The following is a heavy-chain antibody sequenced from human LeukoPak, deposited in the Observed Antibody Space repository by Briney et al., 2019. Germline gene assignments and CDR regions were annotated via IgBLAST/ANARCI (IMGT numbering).Heavy chain of an antibody. J-gene: IGHJ4*02. D-gene: IGHD3-22*01. CDR3: AREYYYDSSGSPWYFDY. CDR2: INPSGGST. V-gene: IGHV1-46*01. Sequence: ASVKASCKASGYTFTSYYMHWVRQAPGQGLEWMGIINPSGGSTSYAQKFQGRVTMTRDMSTSTVYMELSSLRSEDTAVYYCAREYYYDSSGSPWYFDYWGQGTLVTVSS. CDR1: GYTFTSYY.